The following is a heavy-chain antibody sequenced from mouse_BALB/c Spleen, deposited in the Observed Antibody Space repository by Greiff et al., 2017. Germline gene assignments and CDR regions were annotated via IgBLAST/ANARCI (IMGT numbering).Heavy chain of an antibody. CDR3: ARSPYDYGFDY. D-gene: IGHD2-4*01. CDR2: ISSGSSTI. V-gene: IGHV5-17*02. CDR1: GFTFSSFG. Sequence: EVKLVESGGGLVQPGGSRKLSCAASGFTFSSFGMHWVRQAPEKGLEWVAYISSGSSTIYYADTVKGRFTISRDNPKNTLFLQMTSLRSEDTAMYYCARSPYDYGFDYWGQGTTLTVSS. J-gene: IGHJ2*01.